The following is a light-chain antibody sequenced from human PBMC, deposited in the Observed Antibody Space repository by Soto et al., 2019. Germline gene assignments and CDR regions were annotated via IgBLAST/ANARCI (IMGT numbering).Light chain of an antibody. Sequence: QSVLTQPRSVSGSPGQSVTISCTGTSSDVGGYNLVSWYQQHPGKAPKLMIYDVSKRPSGVPDRFSGSKSGNTASLTISGLQAEDEADYYCYSYAGSYTFYVFGTGTKLT. CDR2: DVS. CDR3: YSYAGSYTFYV. V-gene: IGLV2-11*01. J-gene: IGLJ1*01. CDR1: SSDVGGYNL.